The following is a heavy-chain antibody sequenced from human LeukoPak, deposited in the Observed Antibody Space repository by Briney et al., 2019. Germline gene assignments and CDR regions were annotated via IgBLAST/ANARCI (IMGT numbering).Heavy chain of an antibody. CDR1: GGSISSYY. V-gene: IGHV4-59*12. D-gene: IGHD3-22*01. Sequence: PSETLSLTCTVSGGSISSYYWSWIRQPPGKGLEWIGYIYYSGSTNYNPSLKSRVTISVDTSKNQFSLKLSSVTAADTAVYYCAGNYYDSSGRRYYYYYYMDVWGKGTTVTISS. CDR2: IYYSGST. J-gene: IGHJ6*03. CDR3: AGNYYDSSGRRYYYYYYMDV.